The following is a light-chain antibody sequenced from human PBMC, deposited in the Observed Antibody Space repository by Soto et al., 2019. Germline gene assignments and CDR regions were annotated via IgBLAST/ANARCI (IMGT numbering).Light chain of an antibody. J-gene: IGLJ1*01. V-gene: IGLV2-8*01. CDR3: VSFAGGTYV. Sequence: QSSLTNPPSASGSPGQSVTISCTGTSSDVGAYIFVSWYQQHPGKAPKLMVYDVNRRPPGVPDRFFGSKSGNTASLTVSGLQAEDEADYYCVSFAGGTYVFGTGTKVTVL. CDR2: DVN. CDR1: SSDVGAYIF.